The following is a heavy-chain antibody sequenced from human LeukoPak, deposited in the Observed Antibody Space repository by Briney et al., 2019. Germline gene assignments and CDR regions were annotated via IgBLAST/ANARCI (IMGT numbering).Heavy chain of an antibody. CDR1: GGSISNYY. D-gene: IGHD3-22*01. CDR2: IYTTGST. CDR3: ARHKSSGSYPLDY. V-gene: IGHV4-4*07. Sequence: SETLSLTCTVSGGSISNYYWSWVRQPAGKGLEWIGRIYTTGSTNYNPSLKGRLTMSVDTSKNQFSLKLSSVTAADTAVYYCARHKSSGSYPLDYWGQGILVTVSS. J-gene: IGHJ4*02.